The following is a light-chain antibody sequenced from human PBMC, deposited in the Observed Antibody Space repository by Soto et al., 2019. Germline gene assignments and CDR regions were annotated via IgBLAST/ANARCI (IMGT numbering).Light chain of an antibody. CDR3: ALYMGSGISV. CDR2: STN. Sequence: QAVVTQEPSFSVSPGGTVTLTCALRSGSVSTDNYPSWYQLTPGQAPRTLIYSTNTRSSGVPDRFSGSILGNKAALTITWARADDDSDYYCALYMGSGISVFGGGTKVTVL. CDR1: SGSVSTDNY. J-gene: IGLJ3*02. V-gene: IGLV8-61*01.